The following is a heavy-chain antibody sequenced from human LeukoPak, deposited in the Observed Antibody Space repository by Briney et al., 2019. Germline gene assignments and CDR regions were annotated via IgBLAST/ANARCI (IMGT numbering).Heavy chain of an antibody. CDR3: AHRRPGSRTGWDNSYFDN. CDR2: IYWDDDT. J-gene: IGHJ4*02. CDR1: GFSLNTRGEG. D-gene: IGHD6-19*01. Sequence: SGLTLLSPAQALTFTCNFSGFSLNTRGEGVGWIRQPPGKALEWLAVIYWDDDTRYRPSLKSRLTMAKDNSNNQVLLIMTNMDPVDTATYHCAHRRPGSRTGWDNSYFDNWGPGTLVTVSS. V-gene: IGHV2-5*02.